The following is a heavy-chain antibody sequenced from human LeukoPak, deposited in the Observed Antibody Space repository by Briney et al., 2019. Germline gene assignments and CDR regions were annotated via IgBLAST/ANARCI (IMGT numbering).Heavy chain of an antibody. CDR3: ARVDYYGSGSYYHNDY. CDR2: ISGSGTI. D-gene: IGHD3-10*01. V-gene: IGHV4-4*07. Sequence: PSETLSLTCTVSGGSIHSYWSWIRQPAGKGLEWIGRISGSGTITYNPALQSRLTISIDTSKNQFSLKLMSVTAADTAVYYCARVDYYGSGSYYHNDYWGQGTLVTVSS. CDR1: GGSIHSY. J-gene: IGHJ4*02.